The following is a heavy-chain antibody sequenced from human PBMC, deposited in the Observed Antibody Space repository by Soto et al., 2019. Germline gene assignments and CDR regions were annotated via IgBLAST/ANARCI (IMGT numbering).Heavy chain of an antibody. CDR1: GDSIRSYY. CDR2: IYDSGST. D-gene: IGHD3-22*01. V-gene: IGHV4-59*01. CDR3: ARDRAYYESSGLYFDY. J-gene: IGHJ4*02. Sequence: SETLSLTCTVSGDSIRSYYWSWIRQPPGKGLEWIGYIYDSGSTNYNPSLKSRVTISVDTSKSQFSLKLSSVTAADTAVYYCARDRAYYESSGLYFDYWGQGTRVTV.